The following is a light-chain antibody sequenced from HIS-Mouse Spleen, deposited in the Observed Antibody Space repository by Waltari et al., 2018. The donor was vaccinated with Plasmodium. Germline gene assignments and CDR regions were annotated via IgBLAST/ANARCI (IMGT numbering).Light chain of an antibody. Sequence: SYELTQPPSVSVSPGQTASIPCSGDKLGDKYAGWYQQKPGQSPVLVIYQDSKRPSGIAWPFSGANPGKTATLTTSGTQASDEADYYCQAWDSSTAWVFGGGTKLTVL. V-gene: IGLV3-1*01. CDR3: QAWDSSTAWV. CDR2: QDS. CDR1: KLGDKY. J-gene: IGLJ2*01.